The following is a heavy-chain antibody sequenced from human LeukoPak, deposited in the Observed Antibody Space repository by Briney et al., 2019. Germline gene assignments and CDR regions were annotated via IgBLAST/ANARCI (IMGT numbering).Heavy chain of an antibody. Sequence: ASVKVSCKASGYTFTGYYMHWVRQAPGQGLEWMGWVNPNSGGTNYAQKFQGRVTMTRDTSISTAYMELSRLRSDDTAVYYCARDMGATVVSGGAYYYYGMDVWGQGTTVTVSS. CDR3: ARDMGATVVSGGAYYYYGMDV. V-gene: IGHV1-2*02. CDR1: GYTFTGYY. CDR2: VNPNSGGT. J-gene: IGHJ6*02. D-gene: IGHD4-23*01.